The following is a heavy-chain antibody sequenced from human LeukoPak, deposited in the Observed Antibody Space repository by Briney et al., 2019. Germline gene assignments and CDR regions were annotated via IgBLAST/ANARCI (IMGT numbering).Heavy chain of an antibody. CDR3: AKAGRTISGSFDT. V-gene: IGHV4-34*01. D-gene: IGHD4/OR15-4a*01. J-gene: IGHJ4*02. Sequence: SETLSLTCAVYGGSFSDYSWNWIRQPSGKGLEWIGEINHSGSTNYNPSLKSRVTISVDMSKNQFSLNLNSVTAADSAVYYCAKAGRTISGSFDTWGQGTLVTVSS. CDR1: GGSFSDYS. CDR2: INHSGST.